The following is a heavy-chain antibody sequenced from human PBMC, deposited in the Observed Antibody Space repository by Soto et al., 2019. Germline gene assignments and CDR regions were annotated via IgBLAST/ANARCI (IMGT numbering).Heavy chain of an antibody. Sequence: QVQLVQSGAEVKKPGSSVKVSCKASGGTFSSYAISWVRQAPGQGLEWMGGSIPIFGTANYAQKFQGRVTITADEPTSTAYRELSSLRSEDTAVYYCASHPGGRGYSYGMDVWGQGTTVTVSS. CDR3: ASHPGGRGYSYGMDV. CDR1: GGTFSSYA. V-gene: IGHV1-69*12. J-gene: IGHJ6*02. CDR2: SIPIFGTA. D-gene: IGHD2-15*01.